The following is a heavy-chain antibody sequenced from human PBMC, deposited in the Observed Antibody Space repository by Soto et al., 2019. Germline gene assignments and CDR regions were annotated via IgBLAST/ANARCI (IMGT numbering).Heavy chain of an antibody. Sequence: QVQLVQSGAEVKKPGSSVKVSCKASGCTFSSYAISWVRQAPGQGLEWMGGIIPIFGTANYAQTVQGRVTITADESTSTAYMELSSLRSEDTAVYYCAGISSSWYYFDYWGQGTLVTVSS. CDR1: GCTFSSYA. D-gene: IGHD6-13*01. CDR3: AGISSSWYYFDY. J-gene: IGHJ4*02. V-gene: IGHV1-69*01. CDR2: IIPIFGTA.